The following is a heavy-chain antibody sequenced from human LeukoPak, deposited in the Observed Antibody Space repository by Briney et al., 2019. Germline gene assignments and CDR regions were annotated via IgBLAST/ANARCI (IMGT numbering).Heavy chain of an antibody. CDR2: IYTSGST. Sequence: PSQTLSLTCTVSGGSISSGSYYWSWIRQPAGKGLEWIGRIYTSGSTNYNPSLKSRVTISVDTSKNQFSLKLSSVTAADTAVYYCAGNYYGSGSYYSEDRYWGQGTLVTVSS. CDR1: GGSISSGSYY. D-gene: IGHD3-10*01. V-gene: IGHV4-61*02. J-gene: IGHJ4*02. CDR3: AGNYYGSGSYYSEDRY.